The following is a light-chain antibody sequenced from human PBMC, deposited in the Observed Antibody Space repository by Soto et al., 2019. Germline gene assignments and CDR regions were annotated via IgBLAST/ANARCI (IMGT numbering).Light chain of an antibody. J-gene: IGKJ1*01. CDR2: DVS. CDR1: QSLDNC. V-gene: IGKV1-5*01. CDR3: QQIYGDSS. Sequence: DIEMTQARSTLSAAIGDRGTITNRASQSLDNCLAWYQQKPGKAPKLLIYDVSSLESGVPSRFSGSGSETELTLTISSLLRDDFATCYCQQIYGDSSFGHGTKV.